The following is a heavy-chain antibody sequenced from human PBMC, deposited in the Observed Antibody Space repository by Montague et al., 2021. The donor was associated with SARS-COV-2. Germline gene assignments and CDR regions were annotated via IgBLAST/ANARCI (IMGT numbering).Heavy chain of an antibody. CDR2: IYYSGST. V-gene: IGHV4-39*01. D-gene: IGHD3-22*01. Sequence: SETLSLTCTVSGGSISSSSYYWGWIRQPPGKGLEWIGSIYYSGSTYYNPSLKSRVTISVDTSKNQFSLKLSSVTAADTAVYYCARFPTSYYYDSKAAPATPDAFDIWGQGTMATVSS. J-gene: IGHJ3*02. CDR1: GGSISSSSYY. CDR3: ARFPTSYYYDSKAAPATPDAFDI.